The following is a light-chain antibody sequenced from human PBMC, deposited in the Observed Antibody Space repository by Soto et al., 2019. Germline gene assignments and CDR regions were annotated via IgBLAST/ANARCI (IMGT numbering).Light chain of an antibody. V-gene: IGKV1-5*01. J-gene: IGKJ4*01. Sequence: DIQMTQSPSTLSASVGDRVTITCRASQSISSWLAWYQQKPGKAPKLLIYDASSLESGVPSRFSGSGSGTEFTLTISSLQPDYLPTYYCQQYNSYSPLTFGGGTKVDIK. CDR3: QQYNSYSPLT. CDR1: QSISSW. CDR2: DAS.